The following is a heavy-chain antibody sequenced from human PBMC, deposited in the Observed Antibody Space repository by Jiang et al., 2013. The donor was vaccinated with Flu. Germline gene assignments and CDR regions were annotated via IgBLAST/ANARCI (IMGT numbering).Heavy chain of an antibody. V-gene: IGHV4-59*11. Sequence: GSGLVKPSETLSLTCTVSGGSISSHYWIWIRQPPGKGLEWIGHIYYTGTTNYNPSLKSRVTISVDTSKNQFSLKLTSVTAADTAMYYCARSIVPRTYYYFDSWGQGLLVTVSS. J-gene: IGHJ4*02. D-gene: IGHD2-2*01. CDR2: IYYTGTT. CDR1: GGSISSHY. CDR3: ARSIVPRTYYYFDS.